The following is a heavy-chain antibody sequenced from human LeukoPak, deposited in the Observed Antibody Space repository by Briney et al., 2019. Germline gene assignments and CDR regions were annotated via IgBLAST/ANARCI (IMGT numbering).Heavy chain of an antibody. CDR2: INPSGGST. V-gene: IGHV1-46*01. CDR3: ARVYSGYGRFDY. J-gene: IGHJ4*02. CDR1: GYTFTSYY. D-gene: IGHD5-12*01. Sequence: GASVKVSCKASGYTFTSYYMHWVRQAPGQGLEWMGIINPSGGSTSYAQKFQGRVAMTRDTSTSTVYMELSSLRSEDTAVYYCARVYSGYGRFDYWGQGTLVTVSS.